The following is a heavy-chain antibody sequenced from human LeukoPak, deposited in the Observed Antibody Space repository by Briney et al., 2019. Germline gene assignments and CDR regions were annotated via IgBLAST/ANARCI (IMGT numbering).Heavy chain of an antibody. CDR2: IYSGGST. V-gene: IGHV3-66*01. CDR3: ARDLSYYGSGSYYYFDY. J-gene: IGHJ4*02. Sequence: GGSLRLSCAASGFTVSSNYMSWVRQAPGKGLEWVSVIYSGGSTYYADSVKGRFTISRDNSKNTLYLQMNSLRAEDTAVYYCARDLSYYGSGSYYYFDYWGQGTLVTVSS. CDR1: GFTVSSNY. D-gene: IGHD3-10*01.